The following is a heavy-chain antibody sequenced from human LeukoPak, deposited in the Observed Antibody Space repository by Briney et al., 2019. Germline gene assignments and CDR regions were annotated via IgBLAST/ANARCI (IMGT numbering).Heavy chain of an antibody. CDR2: IKQDGSEK. D-gene: IGHD2-2*02. CDR3: ARGGLYCSSTSCYIFDFDY. Sequence: GGSLRLSCAASGFTFSSYWMGWVRQAPGKGLEWVANIKQDGSEKYYVDSVKGRFTISRDNAKNSLYLQMNSLRAEDTAVYYCARGGLYCSSTSCYIFDFDYWGQGTLVTVSS. V-gene: IGHV3-7*01. J-gene: IGHJ4*02. CDR1: GFTFSSYW.